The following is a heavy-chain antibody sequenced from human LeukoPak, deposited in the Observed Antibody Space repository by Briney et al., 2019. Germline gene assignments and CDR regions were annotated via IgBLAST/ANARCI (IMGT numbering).Heavy chain of an antibody. D-gene: IGHD4-17*01. J-gene: IGHJ4*02. V-gene: IGHV4-34*01. CDR1: GGSFSGYY. Sequence: SETLSLTCAVYGGSFSGYYWSWIRQPPGKGLEWIGEINHSGSTNYNPSLKSRVTISVDTSKNQFSLKLSSVTAADTAVYYCARVGEDFDYWGQGTLVTVSS. CDR3: ARVGEDFDY. CDR2: INHSGST.